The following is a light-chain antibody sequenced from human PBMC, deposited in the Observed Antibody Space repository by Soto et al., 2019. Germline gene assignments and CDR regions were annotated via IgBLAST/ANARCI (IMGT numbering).Light chain of an antibody. CDR1: SSDVGAYNY. V-gene: IGLV2-8*01. J-gene: IGLJ1*01. CDR2: EVT. CDR3: SSYAGSRYV. Sequence: QSALTQPPSASGSPGQSVTISCTGTSSDVGAYNYVSWYQQHPGKAPKLMIYEVTKRPSGVPDRFSGSKSGNTASLTVSGLQDEDEADYYCSSYAGSRYVFGTGTKLTVL.